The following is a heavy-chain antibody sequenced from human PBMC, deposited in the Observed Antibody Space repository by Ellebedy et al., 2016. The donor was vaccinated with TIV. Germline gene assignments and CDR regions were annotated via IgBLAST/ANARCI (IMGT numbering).Heavy chain of an antibody. CDR3: ARDKAVAVAGTPGYYYYYGMDV. D-gene: IGHD6-19*01. CDR2: ISGSGASI. J-gene: IGHJ6*02. Sequence: GGSLRLXXAASGFTFSSYAITWVRQAPGKGLEWVSVISGSGASIYYADSVKGQFTISRDNSKNTLYLQMNSLRAEDTAVYYCARDKAVAVAGTPGYYYYYGMDVWGQGTTVTVSS. V-gene: IGHV3-23*01. CDR1: GFTFSSYA.